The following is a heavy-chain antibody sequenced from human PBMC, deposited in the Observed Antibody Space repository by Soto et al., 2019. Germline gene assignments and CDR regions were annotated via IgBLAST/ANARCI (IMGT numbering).Heavy chain of an antibody. D-gene: IGHD2-21*02. CDR3: ARALLLTAIPYWYFDL. Sequence: QVQLVQSGAEVKKPGSSVKVSCKASGGTFTNYAISWVRQAPGQGLEWMGGIIPIFGTAQYAQRFQGRVTITADVSTNTAYMELSSLRSEDTAVYYCARALLLTAIPYWYFDLWGRGTLVTVSS. V-gene: IGHV1-69*01. CDR1: GGTFTNYA. CDR2: IIPIFGTA. J-gene: IGHJ2*01.